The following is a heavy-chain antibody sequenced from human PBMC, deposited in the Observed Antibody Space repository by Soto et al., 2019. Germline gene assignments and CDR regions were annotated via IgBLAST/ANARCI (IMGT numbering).Heavy chain of an antibody. CDR3: ARERRWEPLLY. D-gene: IGHD1-26*01. CDR1: GYTFANYG. V-gene: IGHV1-18*01. Sequence: QVRLVQSGPEVKKPGASVRVSCKASGYTFANYGITWVRQTSGQGLEWLGWISGYNINTHYAQKFEDRVTLTTGKSTSTVYMELRSLKSDDTAIYFCARERRWEPLLYWGQGTLVTVSP. J-gene: IGHJ4*02. CDR2: ISGYNINT.